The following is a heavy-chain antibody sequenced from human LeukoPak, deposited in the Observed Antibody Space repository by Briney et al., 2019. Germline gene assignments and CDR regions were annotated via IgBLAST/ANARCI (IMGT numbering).Heavy chain of an antibody. Sequence: PGGSLRLSCAASGFTFSSYWMFWVRQAPEKGLVWVSSISSDGRSTRYADSVKGRFTISRENAKTTLYLQMKSLRAVDTALYYCAKDRGWTQADYWGQGTLVADSS. CDR2: ISSDGRST. CDR1: GFTFSSYW. J-gene: IGHJ4*02. V-gene: IGHV3-74*01. CDR3: AKDRGWTQADY. D-gene: IGHD3/OR15-3a*01.